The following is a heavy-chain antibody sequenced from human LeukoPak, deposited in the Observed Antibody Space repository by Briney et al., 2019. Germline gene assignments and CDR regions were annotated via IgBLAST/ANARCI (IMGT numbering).Heavy chain of an antibody. D-gene: IGHD2-21*01. CDR1: GGSISSYY. V-gene: IGHV4-4*07. CDR3: ARTLFPEDYFDY. Sequence: SETLSLTCTVSGGSISSYYWSWIRQPAGKGLEWIGRIYTSGSTNYNPSLKSRVTISVDTSKNQFSLKLSSVTAADTAVYYCARTLFPEDYFDYWGQGTLVTVSS. CDR2: IYTSGST. J-gene: IGHJ4*02.